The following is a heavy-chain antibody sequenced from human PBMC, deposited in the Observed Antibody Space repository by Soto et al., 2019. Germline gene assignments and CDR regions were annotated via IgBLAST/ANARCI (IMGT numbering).Heavy chain of an antibody. CDR3: AKHVQIFYYYYYIAV. Sequence: EVQLLESGGGLVQPGGSLRLSCAASGFTFSSYAMSWVRQAPGKGLEWVPAISGSGGSTYYADSVKGRFTISRDNSKNTLYLQMNSLRAEDTAVYYCAKHVQIFYYYYYIAVWGKGTTVTVSS. CDR1: GFTFSSYA. D-gene: IGHD3-3*01. CDR2: ISGSGGST. V-gene: IGHV3-23*01. J-gene: IGHJ6*03.